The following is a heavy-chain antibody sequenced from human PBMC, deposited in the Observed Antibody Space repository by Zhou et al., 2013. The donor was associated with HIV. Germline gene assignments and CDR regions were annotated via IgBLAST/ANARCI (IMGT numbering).Heavy chain of an antibody. CDR3: ARERSYYDSSALDY. D-gene: IGHD3-22*01. V-gene: IGHV1-69*04. CDR2: IIPILGIA. J-gene: IGHJ4*02. Sequence: QVQLVQSGAEVKKPGSSVKVSCKASGGTFSSYAISWVRQAPGQGLEWMGRIIPILGIANYAQKFQGRVTITADKSTSTAYMELSSLRSEDTAVYYCARERSYYDSSALDYWGQGTLVTVSS. CDR1: GGTFSSYA.